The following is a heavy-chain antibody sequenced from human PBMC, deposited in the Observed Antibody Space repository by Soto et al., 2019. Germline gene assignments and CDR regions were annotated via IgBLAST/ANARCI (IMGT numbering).Heavy chain of an antibody. D-gene: IGHD3-22*01. CDR1: GYTFTSYG. CDR2: ISAYNGNT. CDR3: AGDMGDSSGYYTTYYYYGMDV. Sequence: GASVKVSCKASGYTFTSYGISWVRQAPGQGLEWMGWISAYNGNTNYAQKPQGRVTMTTDTSTSTAYMELRSLRSDDTAVYYCAGDMGDSSGYYTTYYYYGMDVWGQGTTVTVSS. J-gene: IGHJ6*02. V-gene: IGHV1-18*04.